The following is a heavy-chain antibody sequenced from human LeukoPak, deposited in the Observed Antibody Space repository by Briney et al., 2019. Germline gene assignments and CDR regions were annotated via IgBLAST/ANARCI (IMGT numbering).Heavy chain of an antibody. CDR3: VRALGTGSY. CDR2: IKQDGSQK. Sequence: GGSLRLSCAASGFSFSSYWMSWVRQAPGKGLEWVANIKQDGSQKYYVDSVKGRFTISRDNAKNSLYLQMNSLRVEDTAVYYCVRALGTGSYWGQGTLVIVSP. J-gene: IGHJ4*02. D-gene: IGHD3-9*01. CDR1: GFSFSSYW. V-gene: IGHV3-7*03.